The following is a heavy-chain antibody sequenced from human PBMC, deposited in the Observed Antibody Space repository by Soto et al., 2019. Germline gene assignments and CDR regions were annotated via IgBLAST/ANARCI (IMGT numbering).Heavy chain of an antibody. Sequence: QVQLVESGGGVVQPGRSQRLSCAASGFTFSSYGMHWVRQAPGKGLEWVAVISYDGSNKYYADSVKGRFTISRDNSKNTLYLQMNSLRAEDTAVYYCAKAPRDGYNYFDYWGQGTLVTVSS. J-gene: IGHJ4*02. CDR3: AKAPRDGYNYFDY. D-gene: IGHD5-12*01. CDR1: GFTFSSYG. CDR2: ISYDGSNK. V-gene: IGHV3-30*18.